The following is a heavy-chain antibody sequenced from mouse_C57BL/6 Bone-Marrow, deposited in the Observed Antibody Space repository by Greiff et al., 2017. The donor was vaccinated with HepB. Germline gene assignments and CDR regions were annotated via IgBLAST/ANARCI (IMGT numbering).Heavy chain of an antibody. CDR2: IDPSDSYT. Sequence: QVQLQQPGAELVMPGASVKLSCKASGYTFTSYWMHWVKQRPGQGLEWIGEIDPSDSYTNYNQKFKGKSTLTVDKSSSTAYMQLSSLTSEDSAVYYCARRDDYECGFAYWGQGTLVTVSA. CDR3: ARRDDYECGFAY. V-gene: IGHV1-69*01. CDR1: GYTFTSYW. J-gene: IGHJ3*01. D-gene: IGHD2-4*01.